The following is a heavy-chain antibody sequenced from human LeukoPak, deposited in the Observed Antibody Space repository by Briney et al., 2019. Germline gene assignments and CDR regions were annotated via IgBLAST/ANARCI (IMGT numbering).Heavy chain of an antibody. D-gene: IGHD6-13*01. Sequence: GESLQISCKGSGYGFADYWIGWVRPMPGKGLEWMGIIYPGDSDTRDSPSFQGQVTISADESTNTVYLQCSSLKASDTAMYYCARHVQGGYSTSEGSFDYWGPGTLVTVSS. CDR2: IYPGDSDT. V-gene: IGHV5-51*01. CDR3: ARHVQGGYSTSEGSFDY. J-gene: IGHJ4*02. CDR1: GYGFADYW.